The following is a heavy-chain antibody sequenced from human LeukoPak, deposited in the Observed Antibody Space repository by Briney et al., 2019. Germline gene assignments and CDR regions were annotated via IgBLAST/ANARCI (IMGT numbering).Heavy chain of an antibody. CDR1: GYTFTGYY. CDR2: INPNSGGT. D-gene: IGHD5-18*01. V-gene: IGHV1-2*02. CDR3: AREEDTAMVPFDY. J-gene: IGHJ4*02. Sequence: ASVKVSCKVSGYTFTGYYMHWVRQAPGQGLEWMGWINPNSGGTNYAQKFQGRVTMTRDTSISTAYMELSRLKSDDTAVYYCAREEDTAMVPFDYWGQGTLVTVSS.